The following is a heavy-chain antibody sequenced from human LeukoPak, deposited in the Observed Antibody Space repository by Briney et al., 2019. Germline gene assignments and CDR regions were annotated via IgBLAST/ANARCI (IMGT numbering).Heavy chain of an antibody. CDR2: ISSTGSNI. J-gene: IGHJ4*02. CDR3: AATYYYDGSGDY. V-gene: IGHV3-48*03. D-gene: IGHD3-22*01. CDR1: GFTFSSYE. Sequence: GGSLRLSCAASGFTFSSYEMNWVRQAPGKGLEWVSYISSTGSNIYYADSVKGRFTISRDNAKNSLYLLMNSLRTENTAVYYCAATYYYDGSGDYWGQGTLVTVSS.